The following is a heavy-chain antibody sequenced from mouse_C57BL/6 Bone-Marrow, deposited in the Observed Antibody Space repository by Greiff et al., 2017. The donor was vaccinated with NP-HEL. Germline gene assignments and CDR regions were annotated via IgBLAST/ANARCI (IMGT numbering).Heavy chain of an antibody. Sequence: VQLKESGPVLVKPGASVKMSCKASGYTFTDYYMNWVKQSHGKSLEWIGVINPYNGGTSYNQKFKGKATLTVDKSSSTAYMELNSLTSEDSAVYYCARRGRFADWGQGTLVTVSA. V-gene: IGHV1-19*01. CDR3: ARRGRFAD. CDR1: GYTFTDYY. CDR2: INPYNGGT. J-gene: IGHJ3*01.